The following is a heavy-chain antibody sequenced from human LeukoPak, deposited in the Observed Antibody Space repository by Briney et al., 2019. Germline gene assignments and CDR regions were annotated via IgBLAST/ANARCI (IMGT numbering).Heavy chain of an antibody. J-gene: IGHJ4*02. Sequence: GESLKISCQGSGYNFPIYWIGWVRQMPGKGLEWMGIIYPGDSDTRYSPSFQGQVTISADKSISTAYLQWSSLKASDTAMYYCARLTTVVVIDYWGQGTLVTVSS. CDR1: GYNFPIYW. D-gene: IGHD2-15*01. CDR2: IYPGDSDT. V-gene: IGHV5-51*01. CDR3: ARLTTVVVIDY.